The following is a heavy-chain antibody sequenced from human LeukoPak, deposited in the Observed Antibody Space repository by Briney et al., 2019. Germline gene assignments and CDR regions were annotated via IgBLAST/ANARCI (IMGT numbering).Heavy chain of an antibody. CDR1: GFTFSSYA. CDR3: AGTKLGRSYGKDV. Sequence: QPGGSLRLSCAASGFTFSSYAMHWVCQAPGKGLEWVAVISYDGSNKYYADSVKGRFTISRDNSKNTLYLQMNSLRAEDTAVYYCAGTKLGRSYGKDVWGQGTTVTVSS. CDR2: ISYDGSNK. D-gene: IGHD2-2*01. J-gene: IGHJ6*02. V-gene: IGHV3-30-3*01.